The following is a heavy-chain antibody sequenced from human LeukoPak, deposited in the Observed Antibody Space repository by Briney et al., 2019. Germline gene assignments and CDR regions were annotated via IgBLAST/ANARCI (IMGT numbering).Heavy chain of an antibody. J-gene: IGHJ3*02. CDR3: ARDRGDGYNWDGFDI. D-gene: IGHD5-24*01. CDR1: GDSIRSHY. V-gene: IGHV4-59*11. Sequence: SETLSLTCTVSGDSIRSHYWSWIRQPPGKGLEWIGYIYYTGTTNSNPSLRSRVSISVDTSKNQFSLKMTSVTAADTAVYFCARDRGDGYNWDGFDIWGQGTLVTVSS. CDR2: IYYTGTT.